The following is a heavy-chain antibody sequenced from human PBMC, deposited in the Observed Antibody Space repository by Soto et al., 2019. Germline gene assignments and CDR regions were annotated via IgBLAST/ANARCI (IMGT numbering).Heavy chain of an antibody. J-gene: IGHJ3*02. Sequence: SVKVSCKASGYTFTSYYMYWVQQAPGQGLEWMGIINPSGGSTSYAQKFQGRVTMTRDTSTSTVYMELSSLRSEDTAVYYCARVSTGTDAFDIWGQGTMVTVSS. D-gene: IGHD1-1*01. V-gene: IGHV1-46*03. CDR2: INPSGGST. CDR1: GYTFTSYY. CDR3: ARVSTGTDAFDI.